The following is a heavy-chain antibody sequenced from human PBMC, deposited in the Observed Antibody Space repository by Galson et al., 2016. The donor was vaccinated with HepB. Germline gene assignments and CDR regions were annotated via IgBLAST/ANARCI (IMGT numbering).Heavy chain of an antibody. CDR3: ARGITVVTPYPRGTWYFDL. Sequence: SVKVSCKASGGTFSSYAITWVRQAPGQGLEWMGGIIPIFGTTYYVQKFQGRVTITADESTSTGYMELSSLRSEDTAVYYCARGITVVTPYPRGTWYFDLWGRGTLVTVSS. CDR1: GGTFSSYA. V-gene: IGHV1-69*13. CDR2: IIPIFGTT. J-gene: IGHJ2*01. D-gene: IGHD4-23*01.